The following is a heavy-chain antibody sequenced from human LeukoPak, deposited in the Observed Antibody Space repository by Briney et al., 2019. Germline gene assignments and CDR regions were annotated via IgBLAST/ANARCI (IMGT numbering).Heavy chain of an antibody. CDR2: ISGYNGNT. CDR3: ARESAVAGTYDAFAI. D-gene: IGHD6-19*01. J-gene: IGHJ3*02. V-gene: IGHV1-18*01. CDR1: GYTFTSYG. Sequence: ASVKVSCKTSGYTFTSYGITWVRQAPGQGLEWMGWISGYNGNTNYAQKFQGRVTMTTDTSTSTAYMELRSLRSDDTAVYYCARESAVAGTYDAFAIWGQGTMVTVSS.